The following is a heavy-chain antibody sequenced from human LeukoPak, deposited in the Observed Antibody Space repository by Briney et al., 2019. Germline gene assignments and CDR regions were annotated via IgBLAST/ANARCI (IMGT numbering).Heavy chain of an antibody. CDR2: ISAYNDNT. V-gene: IGHV1-18*01. Sequence: ASVKVSCKASGYTFATYGLSWVRQVPGQGLEWMGWISAYNDNTNYAQKLQGRVTMTTDTSTSTAYMELRSLRSDDTAVYYCADRFLVRGAFDIWGQGTMVTVSS. CDR1: GYTFATYG. J-gene: IGHJ3*02. D-gene: IGHD3-3*01. CDR3: ADRFLVRGAFDI.